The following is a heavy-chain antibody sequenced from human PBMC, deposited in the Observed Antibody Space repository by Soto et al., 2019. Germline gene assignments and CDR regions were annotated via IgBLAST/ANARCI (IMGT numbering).Heavy chain of an antibody. D-gene: IGHD4-17*01. J-gene: IGHJ6*03. CDR3: ARVAEMGTVTKGYYYYMDV. CDR1: GDTFSRHT. V-gene: IGHV1-69*02. Sequence: QVQLVQSGAEVKKPGSSVKVSCKASGDTFSRHTISWVRQAPGQGLEWMGRIIPILGIANYAQKFQGSVTITADKSTSTAYMELSSLRSEDTAVYYCARVAEMGTVTKGYYYYMDVWGKGTTVTVSS. CDR2: IIPILGIA.